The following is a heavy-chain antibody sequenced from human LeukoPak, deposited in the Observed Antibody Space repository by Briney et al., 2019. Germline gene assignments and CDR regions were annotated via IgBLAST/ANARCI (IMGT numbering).Heavy chain of an antibody. CDR1: GFTFSDYY. V-gene: IGHV3-11*04. CDR2: IRSSGSTI. CDR3: ARDSKAVAATVPYYYYYMDV. D-gene: IGHD2-15*01. J-gene: IGHJ6*03. Sequence: SGGSLRLSCAASGFTFSDYYMSWIRQAPGKGLEWASYIRSSGSTIYYADSVKGRFTISRDNAKNSLYLQMNSLRAEDTAVYYCARDSKAVAATVPYYYYYMDVWGKGTTVTVSS.